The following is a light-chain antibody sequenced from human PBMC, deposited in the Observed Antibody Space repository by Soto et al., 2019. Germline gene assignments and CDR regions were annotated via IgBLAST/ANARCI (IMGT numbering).Light chain of an antibody. V-gene: IGKV3-11*01. J-gene: IGKJ5*01. CDR2: GAS. Sequence: TESPATVSVSPGERATLSCRASQSIRSNLAWYQQKPGQSPRLLISGASTRATGIPSRFSGSGSGTDFTLTISSLEPEDFAVYYCQQRGNWPPITFGQGARLEI. CDR3: QQRGNWPPIT. CDR1: QSIRSN.